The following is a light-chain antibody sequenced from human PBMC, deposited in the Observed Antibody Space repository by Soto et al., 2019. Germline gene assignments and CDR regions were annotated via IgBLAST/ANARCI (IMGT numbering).Light chain of an antibody. Sequence: EIVLTQSPGTLSLSPGERATLSCRASQSVSSSYLAWFQQKPGQAPRLLIYGASSRDTGIPGRFSGSGSGTDFTLTISRLEPEDFAVYYCQQYGNSSGTFGQGTKVEIK. V-gene: IGKV3-20*01. CDR1: QSVSSSY. J-gene: IGKJ1*01. CDR3: QQYGNSSGT. CDR2: GAS.